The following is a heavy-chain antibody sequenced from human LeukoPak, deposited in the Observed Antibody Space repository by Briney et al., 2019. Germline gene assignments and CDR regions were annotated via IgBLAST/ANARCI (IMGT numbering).Heavy chain of an antibody. CDR1: GFTFGVFG. Sequence: GGSLRLSCAASGFTFGVFGMHWVRQAPGKGLDWVATIGHDGTQTWYADSVKGRFTISRDNSKNTLYLQVNGLRAEDTAFYYCARDFSYGYSDHWGQGALVSVSS. V-gene: IGHV3-33*01. D-gene: IGHD5-18*01. J-gene: IGHJ4*02. CDR3: ARDFSYGYSDH. CDR2: IGHDGTQT.